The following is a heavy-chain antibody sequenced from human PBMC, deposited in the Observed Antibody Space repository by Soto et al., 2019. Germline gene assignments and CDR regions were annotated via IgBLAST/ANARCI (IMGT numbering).Heavy chain of an antibody. CDR1: GFPFSYYY. Sequence: PGGSLRLSCTASGFPFSYYYMSWIRQAPGKGLEGVSYISSSGSTIYYADSVKGRFTISRDNAKNSLDLQMNSLRAEDTAVYYCXRSWTMLGVVISNDGMDVWGQGTTVTVSS. J-gene: IGHJ6*02. CDR2: ISSSGSTI. CDR3: XRSWTMLGVVISNDGMDV. D-gene: IGHD3-3*01. V-gene: IGHV3-11*01.